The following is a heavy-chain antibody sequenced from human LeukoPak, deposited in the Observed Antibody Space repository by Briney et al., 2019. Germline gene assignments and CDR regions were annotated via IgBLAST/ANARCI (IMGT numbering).Heavy chain of an antibody. CDR1: GGTFSSYA. J-gene: IGHJ4*02. V-gene: IGHV1-69*13. CDR3: ARDTGPYSGSYYEDFDY. D-gene: IGHD1-26*01. CDR2: IIPIFGTA. Sequence: SVKVSCKASGGTFSSYAISWVRQAPGQGLEWMGGIIPIFGTANYAQKFQGRVAITADESTSTAYMELSSLRSEDTAVYYCARDTGPYSGSYYEDFDYWGQGTLVTVSS.